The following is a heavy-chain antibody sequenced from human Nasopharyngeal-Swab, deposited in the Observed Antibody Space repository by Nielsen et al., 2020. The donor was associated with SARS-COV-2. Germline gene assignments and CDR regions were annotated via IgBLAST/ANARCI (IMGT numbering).Heavy chain of an antibody. V-gene: IGHV3-21*01. D-gene: IGHD4-11*01. J-gene: IGHJ6*03. CDR2: ISSSSSYI. CDR3: ARTQGLDSNQILGPPPYMDV. Sequence: GESLKISCAASGFTFSSYSMNWVRQAPGKGLEWVSSISSSSSYIYYADSVKGRFTTSRDNAKNSLYLQMNSLRAEDTAVYYCARTQGLDSNQILGPPPYMDVWGKGTTVTVSS. CDR1: GFTFSSYS.